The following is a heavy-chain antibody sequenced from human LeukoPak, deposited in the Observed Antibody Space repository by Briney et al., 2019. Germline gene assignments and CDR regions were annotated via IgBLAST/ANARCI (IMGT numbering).Heavy chain of an antibody. CDR3: ARGWDCGGGSCYTNFDY. CDR1: GYTFTSYD. Sequence: ASVKVSCKASGYTFTSYDINWVRQATGQGLEWMGWMNPNSGNTGYAQKFQGRVTMTRNTSISTAYMELGSLRSEDTAVYYCARGWDCGGGSCYTNFDYWGQGTLVTVSS. V-gene: IGHV1-8*01. D-gene: IGHD2-15*01. CDR2: MNPNSGNT. J-gene: IGHJ4*02.